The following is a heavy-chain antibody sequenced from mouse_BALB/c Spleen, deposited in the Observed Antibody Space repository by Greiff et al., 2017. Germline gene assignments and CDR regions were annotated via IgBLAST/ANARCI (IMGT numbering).Heavy chain of an antibody. Sequence: EVKLQESGAELVKPGASVKLSCTASGFNIKDTYMHWVKQRPEQGLEWIGRIDPANGNTKYDPKFQGKATITADTSSNTAYLQLSSLTSEDTAVYYCAERDRYAMDYWGQGTSVTVSS. CDR1: GFNIKDTY. CDR3: AERDRYAMDY. V-gene: IGHV14-3*02. J-gene: IGHJ4*01. D-gene: IGHD3-3*01. CDR2: IDPANGNT.